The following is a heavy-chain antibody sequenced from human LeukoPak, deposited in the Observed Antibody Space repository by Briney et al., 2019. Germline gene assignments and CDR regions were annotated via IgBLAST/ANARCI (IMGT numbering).Heavy chain of an antibody. Sequence: SETLSLTCTDSGGSISSYYWSWIRQPPGKGLEGIGYIYYSGSTNYNPSLKSRVTISVDTSKNQFSLKLSSVTAADTAVYYCAKHAGYSSSWYFDYWGQGTLVTVSS. CDR3: AKHAGYSSSWYFDY. CDR1: GGSISSYY. J-gene: IGHJ4*02. V-gene: IGHV4-59*01. CDR2: IYYSGST. D-gene: IGHD6-13*01.